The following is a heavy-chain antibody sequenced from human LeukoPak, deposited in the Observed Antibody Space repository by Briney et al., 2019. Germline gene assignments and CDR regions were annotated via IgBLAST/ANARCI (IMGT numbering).Heavy chain of an antibody. Sequence: GSPRLSCAASGFTLSSLAMSWVPQAAGKGLEGGSAISGSGGSTYYADSVKGRVTISRDNSKHTLYLQMNRLRAQDTAVYYCAKAGPSGYDWPLFDSWGQGALVTVSS. D-gene: IGHD5-12*01. V-gene: IGHV3-23*01. CDR3: AKAGPSGYDWPLFDS. CDR2: ISGSGGST. J-gene: IGHJ4*02. CDR1: GFTLSSLA.